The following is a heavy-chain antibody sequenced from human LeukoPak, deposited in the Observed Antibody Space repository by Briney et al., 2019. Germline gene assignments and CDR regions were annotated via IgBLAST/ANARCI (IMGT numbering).Heavy chain of an antibody. CDR3: ARVYYSNSYDYWYFDL. Sequence: SETLSLTCTVSGGSIRSYYWSWIRQPPGKGLEWIAYIYYSGSTNYNPSLKSRVTVSVDTSKNQFSLKLSSVTAADTAVYYCARVYYSNSYDYWYFDLWGRGTLVTVSS. CDR2: IYYSGST. J-gene: IGHJ2*01. D-gene: IGHD6-13*01. CDR1: GGSIRSYY. V-gene: IGHV4-59*01.